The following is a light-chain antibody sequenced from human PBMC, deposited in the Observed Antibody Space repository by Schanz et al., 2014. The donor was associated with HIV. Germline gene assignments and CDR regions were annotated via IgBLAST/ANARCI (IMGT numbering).Light chain of an antibody. CDR1: RSVLSSSNNRNY. V-gene: IGKV4-1*01. CDR3: QQYYDIQT. CDR2: WAS. J-gene: IGKJ1*01. Sequence: DFVMTQSPDSLAVSLGERATINCKSSRSVLSSSNNRNYLLWYQQKPGHPPKLLIYWASTRESGVPDRFSGSGSGTDFTLTISSLQAEDVAVYICQQYYDIQTFGQGTRVEIK.